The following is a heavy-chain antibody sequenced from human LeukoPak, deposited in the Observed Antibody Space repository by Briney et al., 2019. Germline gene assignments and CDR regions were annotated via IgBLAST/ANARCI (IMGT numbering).Heavy chain of an antibody. J-gene: IGHJ4*02. Sequence: TLSLTCTVSGGSISSGGYYWSWIRQHPGTGLEWIGYIYYSGSTYYNPSLKSRVTISVDTSKNQFSLKLSSVTAADTAVYYCARDYCSGGSCYSAYWGQGTLVTVSS. CDR1: GGSISSGGYY. CDR3: ARDYCSGGSCYSAY. V-gene: IGHV4-31*03. CDR2: IYYSGST. D-gene: IGHD2-15*01.